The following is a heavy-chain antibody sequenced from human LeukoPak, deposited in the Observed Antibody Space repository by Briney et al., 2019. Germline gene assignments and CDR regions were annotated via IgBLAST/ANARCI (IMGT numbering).Heavy chain of an antibody. CDR2: IYHSGST. V-gene: IGHV4-38-2*02. Sequence: SETLSLTCTVSGYSISSGYYWGWIRQPPGKGLEWIGSIYHSGSTYYNPSLKSRVTISVDTSKNQFSLKLSSVTAADTAVYYCATSMVRGDFDYWGQGTLVTVSS. D-gene: IGHD3-10*01. J-gene: IGHJ4*02. CDR3: ATSMVRGDFDY. CDR1: GYSISSGYY.